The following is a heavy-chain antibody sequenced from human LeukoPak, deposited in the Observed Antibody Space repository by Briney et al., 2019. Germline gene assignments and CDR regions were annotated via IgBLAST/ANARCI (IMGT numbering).Heavy chain of an antibody. Sequence: PSETLSLTCTVSRGSINSDNYFWNWIRQPAGKGLEWIGRIYTGVVTNYNPSLKSRVTISVDTSKNQFSLRLTSVTAADAAVYYCASIRRGEFIPGSHWGQGALVTVSS. CDR3: ASIRRGEFIPGSH. CDR1: RGSINSDNYF. D-gene: IGHD3-16*01. V-gene: IGHV4-61*02. J-gene: IGHJ4*02. CDR2: IYTGVVT.